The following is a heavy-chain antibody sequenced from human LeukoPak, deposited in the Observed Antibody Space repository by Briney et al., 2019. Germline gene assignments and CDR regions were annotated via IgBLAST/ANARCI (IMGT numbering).Heavy chain of an antibody. CDR1: GFTFSAYW. Sequence: GGSLRLSCAASGFTFSAYWMSWVRQAPGKGLEWVANIKQDGREKYYVDSVKGRFTISRDNAKSSLYLQMNSLGAEDTAVYYCARENTGISYKWFDPWGQGTLVTVSS. CDR3: ARENTGISYKWFDP. V-gene: IGHV3-7*01. D-gene: IGHD3-10*01. CDR2: IKQDGREK. J-gene: IGHJ5*02.